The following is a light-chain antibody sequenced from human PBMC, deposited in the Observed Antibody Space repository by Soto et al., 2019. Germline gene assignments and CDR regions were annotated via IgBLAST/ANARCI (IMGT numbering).Light chain of an antibody. CDR2: EVS. Sequence: QSALTQPASVSGSPGQSITISRTGTSSDVGSYNLVSWYQQHPGKAPKLMSYEVSKRPSGVSNRFAGSKSGNTASLTISGLQAEDEADYYCCSYAGSSTFVVFGGGTKLTVL. J-gene: IGLJ2*01. CDR1: SSDVGSYNL. V-gene: IGLV2-23*02. CDR3: CSYAGSSTFVV.